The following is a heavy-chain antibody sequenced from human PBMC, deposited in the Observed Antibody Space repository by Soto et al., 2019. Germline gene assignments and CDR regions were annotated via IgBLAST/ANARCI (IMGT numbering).Heavy chain of an antibody. V-gene: IGHV5-51*01. D-gene: IGHD6-13*01. CDR1: GYSFTNYW. J-gene: IGHJ6*02. CDR3: ARTSAAGKYYYGMDV. Sequence: PGESLKISCKGSGYSFTNYWIGWVRQMPGKGLEWMGIISPGDSETRYSPSFQGQVTISADKSISTAYLQWNSLKASDTAMYYCARTSAAGKYYYGMDVRGQGILVTVSS. CDR2: ISPGDSET.